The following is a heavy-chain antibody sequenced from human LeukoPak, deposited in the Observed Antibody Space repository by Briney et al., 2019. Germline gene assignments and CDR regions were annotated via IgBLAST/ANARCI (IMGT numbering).Heavy chain of an antibody. CDR2: INHSGST. V-gene: IGHV4-34*01. D-gene: IGHD6-13*01. J-gene: IGHJ4*02. Sequence: PSETLSLTCAVYGGSFSGYYWSWIRQPPGKGLEWIGEINHSGSTNYNPSLKSRVTISVDTSKNQFSLKLSSVTAADTSVYYCARGYSSSWYGYWGQGTLVTVSS. CDR1: GGSFSGYY. CDR3: ARGYSSSWYGY.